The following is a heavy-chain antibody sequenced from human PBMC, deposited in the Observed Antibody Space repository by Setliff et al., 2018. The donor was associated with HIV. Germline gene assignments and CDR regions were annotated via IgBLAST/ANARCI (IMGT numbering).Heavy chain of an antibody. CDR1: GFTFRNYK. CDR2: INIGRGDK. CDR3: ARGTDYDLWTYYYYMDV. D-gene: IGHD3-3*01. J-gene: IGHJ6*03. Sequence: AGGSLRLSCAASGFTFRNYKMNWVRQAPGKGLEWVSSINIGRGDKFYADSVQGRFTISRDNAKNSLYLQMDGLRAEDTAMYYCARGTDYDLWTYYYYMDVWGKGTTVTVSS. V-gene: IGHV3-21*03.